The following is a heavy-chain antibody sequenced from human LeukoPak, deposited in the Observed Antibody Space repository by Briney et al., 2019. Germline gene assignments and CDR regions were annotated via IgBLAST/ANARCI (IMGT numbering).Heavy chain of an antibody. CDR3: ARMGYCSSTSCYAGVFDI. CDR2: IYYSGST. V-gene: IGHV4-39*01. CDR1: GGSISSSSYY. D-gene: IGHD2-2*01. Sequence: SETLSLTCTVSGGSISSSSYYWGWIRQPPGKGLEWIGSIYYSGSTYYNPSLKSRVTISVDTSKNQFSLKLSSVTAADTAVYYCARMGYCSSTSCYAGVFDIWGQGTMVTVSS. J-gene: IGHJ3*02.